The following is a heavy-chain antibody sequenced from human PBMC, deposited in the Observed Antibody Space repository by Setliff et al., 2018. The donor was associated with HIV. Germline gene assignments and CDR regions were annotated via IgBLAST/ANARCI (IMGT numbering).Heavy chain of an antibody. J-gene: IGHJ1*01. Sequence: SETLSLTCTVSGGSIGVDNYFWGWIRQPPGKGLEWIGSIYYSGNTNYNPSLKSRVTISIDTSKNQFSLELSSVTAADTAVYYCASTYCGGDCYSRYFQHWGQGTLVTVSS. CDR2: IYYSGNT. CDR1: GGSIGVDNYF. CDR3: ASTYCGGDCYSRYFQH. V-gene: IGHV4-39*07. D-gene: IGHD2-21*02.